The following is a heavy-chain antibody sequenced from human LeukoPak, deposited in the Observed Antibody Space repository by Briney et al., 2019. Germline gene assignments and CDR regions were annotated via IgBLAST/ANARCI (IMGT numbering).Heavy chain of an antibody. CDR2: ISGSGGET. D-gene: IGHD5-24*01. CDR3: AKNYNSHDAFDI. Sequence: GGSLRLSCAASGLTFSSHAMTWVRQARGRGLEWVSGISGSGGETFYADSVRGRFTISRDNSRNTLNLQMNSLRAEDTAVYYCAKNYNSHDAFDIWGQGTMVAVSS. V-gene: IGHV3-23*01. J-gene: IGHJ3*02. CDR1: GLTFSSHA.